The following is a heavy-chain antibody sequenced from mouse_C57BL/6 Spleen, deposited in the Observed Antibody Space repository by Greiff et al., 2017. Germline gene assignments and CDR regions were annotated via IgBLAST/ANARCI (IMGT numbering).Heavy chain of an antibody. D-gene: IGHD3-2*02. CDR2: IYPGDGDT. V-gene: IGHV1-80*01. Sequence: VQLQQSGAELVKPGASVKISCKASGYAFSSSWMNWVKQRPGKGLEWIGQIYPGDGDTNYNGKFKGKATLTADKSSSTAYMPLSSLTSEDSAVYFCARGTAQAPYAMDYWGQGTSVTVSS. CDR3: ARGTAQAPYAMDY. CDR1: GYAFSSSW. J-gene: IGHJ4*01.